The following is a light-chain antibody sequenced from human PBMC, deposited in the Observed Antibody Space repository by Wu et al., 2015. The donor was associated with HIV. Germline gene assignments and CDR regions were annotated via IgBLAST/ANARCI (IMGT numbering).Light chain of an antibody. J-gene: IGKJ2*01. CDR2: DGS. CDR3: QQFDSLPRT. Sequence: DIQMTQFPSSLSASVGDRVTITCQASQDIRKYLNWYNQKPGKAPKLLIYDGSNLETGVPSRFSASGSGTNFTFTIXGLQPEDLATYYXQQFDSLPRTFGQGTKLE. V-gene: IGKV1-33*01. CDR1: QDIRKY.